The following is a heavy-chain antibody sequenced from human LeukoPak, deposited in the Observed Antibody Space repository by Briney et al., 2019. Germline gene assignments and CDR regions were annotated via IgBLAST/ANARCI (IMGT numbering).Heavy chain of an antibody. V-gene: IGHV3-48*03. Sequence: PGGSLRLSCAASGFTFSSYEMNWVRQAPGKGLEWVSYISSSGSTIYYADSVKGRFTISRDNAKNSLFLQMNSLRAEDTAVYYCARTGTIPVAGIADYWGQGTLVTVSS. CDR3: ARTGTIPVAGIADY. D-gene: IGHD6-19*01. J-gene: IGHJ4*02. CDR1: GFTFSSYE. CDR2: ISSSGSTI.